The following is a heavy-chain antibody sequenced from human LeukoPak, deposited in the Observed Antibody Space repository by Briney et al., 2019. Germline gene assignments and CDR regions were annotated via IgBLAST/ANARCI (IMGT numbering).Heavy chain of an antibody. V-gene: IGHV3-64*01. CDR3: ARVETCGEDSLNAVDI. D-gene: IGHD2-21*01. Sequence: GGSLRLSCAASGFTFSSYAMHWVRQAPGKGLEYVSAITNNGGNTYYATSVKGRFTISRDNSKNTLYLQMGSLRADDTAVYYCARVETCGEDSLNAVDIWGKGTMVTVS. J-gene: IGHJ3*02. CDR2: ITNNGGNT. CDR1: GFTFSSYA.